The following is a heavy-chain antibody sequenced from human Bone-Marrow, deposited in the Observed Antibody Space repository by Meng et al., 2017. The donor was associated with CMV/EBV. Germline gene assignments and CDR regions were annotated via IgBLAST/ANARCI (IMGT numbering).Heavy chain of an antibody. V-gene: IGHV4-39*01. Sequence: ESLKISCTVSGGPISSSSYYWGWIRQPPGKGLEWIGSIYYSGSTYYNPSLKSRVTISVDTSKNQFSLKLSSVTAADTAVYYCARRTDGGNSRWGQGTLVTVSS. CDR1: GGPISSSSYY. CDR2: IYYSGST. CDR3: ARRTDGGNSR. D-gene: IGHD4-23*01. J-gene: IGHJ4*02.